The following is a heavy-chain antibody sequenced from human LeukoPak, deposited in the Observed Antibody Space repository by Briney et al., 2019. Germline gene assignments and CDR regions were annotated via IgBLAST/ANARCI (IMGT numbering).Heavy chain of an antibody. D-gene: IGHD7-27*01. J-gene: IGHJ4*02. V-gene: IGHV1-3*01. Sequence: ASVKVSCKASGYTFTGYAIQWVRQAPGQRLEWMGWINAGNGNTKYSQKFQGRVTITRDTSANTVYMELSSLRSEDTAGYYCARGPLGRNGDYFDYWGQGTLVTVSS. CDR3: ARGPLGRNGDYFDY. CDR2: INAGNGNT. CDR1: GYTFTGYA.